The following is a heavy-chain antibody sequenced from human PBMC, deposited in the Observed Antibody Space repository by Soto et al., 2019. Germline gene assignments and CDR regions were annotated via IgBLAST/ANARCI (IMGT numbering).Heavy chain of an antibody. CDR3: VKESPGYSSGWYDAFDI. Sequence: GGSLRLSCSASGFTFSSYAMHWVRQAPGKGLEYVSAISSNGGSTYYADSVKGRFTISRDNSKNTLYLQMSSLRAEDTAVYYCVKESPGYSSGWYDAFDIWGQGTMVTVSS. CDR2: ISSNGGST. J-gene: IGHJ3*02. V-gene: IGHV3-64D*08. D-gene: IGHD6-19*01. CDR1: GFTFSSYA.